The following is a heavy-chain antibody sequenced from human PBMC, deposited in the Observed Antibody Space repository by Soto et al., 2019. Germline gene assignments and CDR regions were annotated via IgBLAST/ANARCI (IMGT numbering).Heavy chain of an antibody. CDR3: ARDHGRVTRYYYYYMDV. J-gene: IGHJ6*03. CDR2: ISSSGSTI. V-gene: IGHV3-11*01. CDR1: GFTVSGYH. Sequence: AVRLSSSPSGFTVSGYHMPWSQQDPGKGQEWVSYISSSGSTIYYADSVKGRFTISRDNAKNSLYLQMNSLRAEDTAVYYCARDHGRVTRYYYYYMDVWGKGTTVTVSS. D-gene: IGHD2-15*01.